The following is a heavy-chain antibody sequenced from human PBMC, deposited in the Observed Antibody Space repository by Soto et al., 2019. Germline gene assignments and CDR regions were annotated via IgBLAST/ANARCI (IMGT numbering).Heavy chain of an antibody. Sequence: SETLSLTCAVYGGSFSGYYWSWIRQPPGKGLEWIGEINHSGSTNYNPSLKSRVTISVDTSKNQFSLKLSSVTAADTAVYYCARRRITIFGVVIRYNWFDPWGQGTLVTISS. CDR3: ARRRITIFGVVIRYNWFDP. CDR1: GGSFSGYY. CDR2: INHSGST. D-gene: IGHD3-3*01. J-gene: IGHJ5*02. V-gene: IGHV4-34*01.